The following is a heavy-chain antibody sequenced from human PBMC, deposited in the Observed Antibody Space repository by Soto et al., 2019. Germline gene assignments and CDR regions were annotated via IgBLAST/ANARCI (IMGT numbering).Heavy chain of an antibody. Sequence: EVQLLESGGGLVQPGGSLRLSCAASGFTFSSYAMSWVRQAPGKGLEWVSGISSSGGSTHYADSVKGRFTISRDNSKNTLYLQMNSLRVEDTAIYYCAKEVEGYPDYWGQGTLVTVSS. V-gene: IGHV3-23*01. CDR2: ISSSGGST. J-gene: IGHJ4*02. D-gene: IGHD5-18*01. CDR1: GFTFSSYA. CDR3: AKEVEGYPDY.